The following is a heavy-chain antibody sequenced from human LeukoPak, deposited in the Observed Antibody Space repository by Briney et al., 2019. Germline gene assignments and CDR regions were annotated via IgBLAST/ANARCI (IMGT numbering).Heavy chain of an antibody. CDR3: ARQEARNYYYEGLDY. D-gene: IGHD3-22*01. V-gene: IGHV3-23*01. CDR1: GFTFSSYD. Sequence: GGSLRLSCAASGFTFSSYDMTWVRQAPGRGLEWVSSIRPSGDNTYYGDSVKGRFTIDRDNSKNTVYLQMNSLRPDDTAIYFCARQEARNYYYEGLDYWGQGNLVTVSS. CDR2: IRPSGDNT. J-gene: IGHJ4*02.